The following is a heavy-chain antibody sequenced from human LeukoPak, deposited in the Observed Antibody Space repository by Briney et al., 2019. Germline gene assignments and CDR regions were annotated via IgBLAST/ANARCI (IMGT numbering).Heavy chain of an antibody. CDR2: IYHSGST. CDR1: GGSISSGTYY. Sequence: SETLSLTCSVSGGSISSGTYYWSWIRQPPGKGLEWIGYIYHSGSTHYNPSLKSRVTLSVDKSKNQFSLKLSSVTAADTAVYYCARGGISDVRPFDYWGQGTLVTVSS. CDR3: ARGGISDVRPFDY. V-gene: IGHV4-30-2*01. J-gene: IGHJ4*02. D-gene: IGHD2-15*01.